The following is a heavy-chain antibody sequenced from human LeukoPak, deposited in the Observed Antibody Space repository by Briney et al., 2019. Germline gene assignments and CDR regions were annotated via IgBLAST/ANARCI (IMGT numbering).Heavy chain of an antibody. V-gene: IGHV4-34*01. CDR3: ARDIVGATEHY. D-gene: IGHD1-26*01. CDR2: INHSGST. Sequence: SETLSVTCAVYGGSFSGYYWSWIRQPPGKGLEWIGEINHSGSTNYNPSLKSRVTISVDTSKNQFSLKLSSVTAADTAVYYCARDIVGATEHYWGQGTLVTVSS. J-gene: IGHJ4*02. CDR1: GGSFSGYY.